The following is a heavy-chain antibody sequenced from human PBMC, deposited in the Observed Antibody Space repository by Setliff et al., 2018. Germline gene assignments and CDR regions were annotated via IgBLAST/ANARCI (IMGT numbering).Heavy chain of an antibody. V-gene: IGHV4-39*07. CDR1: GGSISSSSYY. CDR2: IFYSGRT. Sequence: KASETLSLTCTVSGGSISSSSYYWNWIRQPPGKGLEWIGNIFYSGRTSYNASLKSRVTISVDTSKNQFSLKLSSVTAADTAVYYCARDSSTTYYDSSGYLIDYWGQGTLVTVSS. CDR3: ARDSSTTYYDSSGYLIDY. J-gene: IGHJ4*02. D-gene: IGHD3-22*01.